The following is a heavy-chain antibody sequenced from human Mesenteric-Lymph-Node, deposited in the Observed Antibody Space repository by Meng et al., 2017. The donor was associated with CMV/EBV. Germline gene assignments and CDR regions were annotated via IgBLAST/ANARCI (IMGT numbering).Heavy chain of an antibody. J-gene: IGHJ4*02. CDR3: ARHQRWLKSEGGFNY. Sequence: QVQLKQWGVGLLTPSETLSLTCAVYGGSFSGYYWSWIRQPPGKGLEWIGEINHSGSTNYNPSLKSRVTISVDTSKNQFSLKLSSVTAADTAVYYCARHQRWLKSEGGFNYWGQGTLVTVSS. D-gene: IGHD4-23*01. CDR1: GGSFSGYY. V-gene: IGHV4-34*01. CDR2: INHSGST.